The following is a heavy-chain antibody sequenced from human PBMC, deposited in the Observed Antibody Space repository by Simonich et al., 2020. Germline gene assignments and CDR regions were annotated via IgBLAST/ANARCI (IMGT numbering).Heavy chain of an antibody. CDR2: ITPGGSDT. CDR3: ARQLNDFDI. CDR1: GYSFTSYW. V-gene: IGHV5-51*01. D-gene: IGHD1-1*01. Sequence: EVQLVQSGAEAQKPGESLKSSCKGSGYSFTSYWIGWVRQMPGKGLEWMGIITPGGSDTRYSRSVQGQVTISADKSISTAYLQWSSLKASDTAMYYCARQLNDFDIWGQGTMVTVSS. J-gene: IGHJ3*02.